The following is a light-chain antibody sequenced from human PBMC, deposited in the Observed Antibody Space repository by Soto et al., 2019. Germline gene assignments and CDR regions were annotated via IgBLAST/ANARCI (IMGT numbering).Light chain of an antibody. J-gene: IGKJ1*01. Sequence: EIVLTQSPGTLSLSPGERATLSCKASERVSDSYFAWFQQKPGQPPRLLIYGSSSRATGVPDRFSGRPSGTDFTLTISTLQPEDFAVYFCQHYDESSTWTFGQGTKV. V-gene: IGKV3-20*01. CDR2: GSS. CDR3: QHYDESSTWT. CDR1: ERVSDSY.